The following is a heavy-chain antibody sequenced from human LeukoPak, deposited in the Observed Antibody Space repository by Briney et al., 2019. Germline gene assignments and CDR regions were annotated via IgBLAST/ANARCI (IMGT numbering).Heavy chain of an antibody. CDR1: GFTVSSNY. Sequence: PGGSLRLSCAASGFTVSSNYMSWVRQAPGKGLEWVSVIYSGGSTYYADSVKGRFTIFRDNSKNTLYLQMDSLRDEDTAVYYCAKWVGREILTGEKYYFDYWGQGTLVTVSS. CDR3: AKWVGREILTGEKYYFDY. V-gene: IGHV3-66*01. CDR2: IYSGGST. D-gene: IGHD3-9*01. J-gene: IGHJ4*02.